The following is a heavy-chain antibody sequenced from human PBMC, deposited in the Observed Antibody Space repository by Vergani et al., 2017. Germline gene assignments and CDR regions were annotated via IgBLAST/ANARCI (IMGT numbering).Heavy chain of an antibody. CDR1: NDSVSNTFYY. Sequence: QVQLQESGPGLVKPSETLSLTCTVSNDSVSNTFYYWGWIRQTPGKGLEWIGSIYYSGSSYYNPSLESRVTMSVDTSKSQFSLNVSSVTAADTAVYYCARVGHLVAVTGEGPSLDLWGRGTLVTVSS. V-gene: IGHV4-39*01. CDR3: ARVGHLVAVTGEGPSLDL. J-gene: IGHJ2*01. D-gene: IGHD2-21*02. CDR2: IYYSGSS.